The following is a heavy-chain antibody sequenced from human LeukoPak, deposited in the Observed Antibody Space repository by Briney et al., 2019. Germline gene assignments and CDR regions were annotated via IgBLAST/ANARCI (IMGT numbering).Heavy chain of an antibody. J-gene: IGHJ6*02. CDR1: GGSISSYY. CDR3: ARDLSDIVATINYYYGMDV. Sequence: SETLSLTCTVSGGSISSYYWSWIRQPAGKGLKWIGRIYTSGSTNYNPSLKSRVTMSVDTSKNQFSLKLSSVTAADTAVYYCARDLSDIVATINYYYGMDVWGQGTTVTVSS. D-gene: IGHD5-12*01. CDR2: IYTSGST. V-gene: IGHV4-4*07.